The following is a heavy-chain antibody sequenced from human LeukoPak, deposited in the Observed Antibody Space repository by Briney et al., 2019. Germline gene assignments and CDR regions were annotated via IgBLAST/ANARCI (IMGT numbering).Heavy chain of an antibody. V-gene: IGHV4-39*01. J-gene: IGHJ3*02. Sequence: SETLSLTCTALGDSVSSSNYYWAWFRQPPGKGLDWIGSLYYDGRTYYSPSLESRVTVSVDTSKNQFALKLTSVTAADTAVYYCARQMVVVVVAATTDAFDIWGQGTMVTVSS. CDR2: LYYDGRT. CDR1: GDSVSSSNYY. D-gene: IGHD2-15*01. CDR3: ARQMVVVVVAATTDAFDI.